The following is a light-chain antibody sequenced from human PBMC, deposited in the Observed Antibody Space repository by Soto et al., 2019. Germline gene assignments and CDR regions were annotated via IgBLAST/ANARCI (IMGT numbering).Light chain of an antibody. Sequence: EIVMTQSPATLSVSPGERATLSCRASQAVSSNLAWYQQKPGQAPRLLIYAASTRAAGIPDRFSGSGSGTGFTLTITSLQSEDFAVYYCQHYTHWQFNFGPATKVDIX. V-gene: IGKV3-15*01. CDR1: QAVSSN. J-gene: IGKJ3*01. CDR2: AAS. CDR3: QHYTHWQFN.